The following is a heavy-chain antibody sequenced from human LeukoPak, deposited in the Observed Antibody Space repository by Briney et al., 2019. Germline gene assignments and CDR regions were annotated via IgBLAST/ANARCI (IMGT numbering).Heavy chain of an antibody. CDR3: ARESVGTYDY. Sequence: PSVTLSLTCTVSGGSISNYYWSWIRQPPGKGLEWIGYIYYSGSTNYNPSLKSRVTISVDTSKNQFSLKLSSVTAADTAVYYCARESVGTYDYWGQGTLVTVSS. CDR1: GGSISNYY. V-gene: IGHV4-59*01. D-gene: IGHD7-27*01. CDR2: IYYSGST. J-gene: IGHJ4*02.